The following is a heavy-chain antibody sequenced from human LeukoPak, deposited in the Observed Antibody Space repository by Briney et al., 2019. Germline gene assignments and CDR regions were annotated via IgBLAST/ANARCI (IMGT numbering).Heavy chain of an antibody. D-gene: IGHD6-6*01. CDR1: GGTFSSYA. J-gene: IGHJ5*02. Sequence: ASVKVSCKASGGTFSSYAISWVRQAPGQGLEWMGGIIPIFGTANYAQKFQGRVTITTDESTSTAYMELSSLRSEDTAVYYCARGVYSSSSIWFDPWGQGTLVTVSS. CDR3: ARGVYSSSSIWFDP. V-gene: IGHV1-69*05. CDR2: IIPIFGTA.